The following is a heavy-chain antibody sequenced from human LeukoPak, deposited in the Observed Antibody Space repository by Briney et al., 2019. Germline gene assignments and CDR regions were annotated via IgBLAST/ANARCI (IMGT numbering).Heavy chain of an antibody. CDR1: GFTFDDYG. Sequence: PGGSLRLSCEVSGFTFDDYGMNWVRHPPGKGLEWISDINWNGGSTSYAASVRGRFTVSRDNAKNLLYLQMTSLRAEDTALYYCARRKDFADFGSAYYPLDHWGQGTLVTVS. D-gene: IGHD3-3*01. CDR2: INWNGGST. J-gene: IGHJ5*02. CDR3: ARRKDFADFGSAYYPLDH. V-gene: IGHV3-20*04.